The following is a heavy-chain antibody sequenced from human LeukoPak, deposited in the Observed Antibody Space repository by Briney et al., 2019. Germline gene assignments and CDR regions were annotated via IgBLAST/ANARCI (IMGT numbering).Heavy chain of an antibody. V-gene: IGHV4-59*01. Sequence: SETLSLTCTVSGGSISSYYWSWIRQPPGKGLEWIGYIYYSGSTNYNPSLKSRVTISVDTSKNQFSLKLSSVTAADTAVYYCARGRWELIDYYYYMDVWGKGTTVTVSS. CDR2: IYYSGST. J-gene: IGHJ6*03. D-gene: IGHD1-26*01. CDR3: ARGRWELIDYYYYMDV. CDR1: GGSISSYY.